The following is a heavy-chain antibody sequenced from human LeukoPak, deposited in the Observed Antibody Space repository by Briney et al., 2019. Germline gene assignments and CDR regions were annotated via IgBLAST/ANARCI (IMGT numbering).Heavy chain of an antibody. CDR1: GFTFSSDW. CDR3: TRVLDYGDYTPADY. J-gene: IGHJ4*02. Sequence: GGSLRLSCAASGFTFSSDWMPWVRQAPGKGLEWVSSISSSSSYIYYADSVKGRFTISRDNAKNSLYLQMNSLRAEDTAVYYCTRVLDYGDYTPADYWGQGTLVTVSS. D-gene: IGHD4-17*01. CDR2: ISSSSSYI. V-gene: IGHV3-21*01.